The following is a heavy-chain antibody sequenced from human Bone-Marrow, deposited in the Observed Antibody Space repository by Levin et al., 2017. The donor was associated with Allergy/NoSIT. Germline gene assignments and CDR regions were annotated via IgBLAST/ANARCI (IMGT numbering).Heavy chain of an antibody. J-gene: IGHJ5*02. Sequence: SETLSLTCAVYGGSFSSYYWSWIRQPPGKGLEWIGEINHSGSTNYNPSLKSRVTISVDTSKNQFSLKLRDVTAEETAVYYGARGIYYGAGRTVRRNWFDPWGQGTLVTVSS. CDR3: ARGIYYGAGRTVRRNWFDP. CDR2: INHSGST. D-gene: IGHD3-10*01. CDR1: GGSFSSYY. V-gene: IGHV4-34*01.